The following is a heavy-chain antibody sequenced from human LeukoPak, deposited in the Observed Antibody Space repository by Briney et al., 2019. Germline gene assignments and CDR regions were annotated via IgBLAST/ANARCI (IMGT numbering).Heavy chain of an antibody. J-gene: IGHJ4*02. CDR2: ITSGSSYR. CDR3: ARSARLMKGVVEVTALDD. D-gene: IGHD3-3*01. Sequence: GGSLRLSCAASGFTFSSYNMNWVRQAPGKGLEWVSSITSGSSYRFYADSVKGRFTIARDNAKNSVYLEMNSLRADDTAVYYCARSARLMKGVVEVTALDDWGQGTLVTVSS. V-gene: IGHV3-21*01. CDR1: GFTFSSYN.